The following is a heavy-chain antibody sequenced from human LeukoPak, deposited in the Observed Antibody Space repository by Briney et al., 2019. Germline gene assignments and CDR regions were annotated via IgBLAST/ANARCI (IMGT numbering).Heavy chain of an antibody. CDR3: AKGSFGMDV. CDR1: GFTFSSYA. V-gene: IGHV3-23*01. Sequence: GGSLRLSCAASGFTFSSYAMSWVRQVPGKGLEWASAISGSGGSTFYADSVEGRFTISRDNSKNTLYLQMNSLRAEDTAVYYCAKGSFGMDVWGQGTTVTVSS. J-gene: IGHJ6*02. CDR2: ISGSGGST.